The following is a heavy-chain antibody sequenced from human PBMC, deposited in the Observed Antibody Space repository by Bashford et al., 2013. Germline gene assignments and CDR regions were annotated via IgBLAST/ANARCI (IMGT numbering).Heavy chain of an antibody. CDR3: ARDGPVVGVWNAFDV. V-gene: IGHV1-2*02. D-gene: IGHD1-26*01. CDR2: INPNPNSGAT. CDR1: GYRFTNYG. J-gene: IGHJ3*01. Sequence: ASVKVSCKASGYRFTNYGIGWVRQAPGQGLEWMGWINPNPNSGATKYAEMFQGRVTMTRDTSISTAYMELSSLRSDDTAVYFCARDGPVVGVWNAFDVWGQGTVVTVSS.